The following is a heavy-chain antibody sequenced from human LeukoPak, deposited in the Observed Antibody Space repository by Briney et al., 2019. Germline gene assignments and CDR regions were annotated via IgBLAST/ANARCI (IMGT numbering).Heavy chain of an antibody. CDR3: AREIYCSGGSCYPYNWFDP. CDR2: ISGSGGST. CDR1: GFTFSSYA. V-gene: IGHV3-23*01. D-gene: IGHD2-15*01. J-gene: IGHJ5*02. Sequence: GGSLRLSCAASGFTFSSYAMSWVRQAPGKGLEWVSAISGSGGSTYYADSVKGRFTISRDNSKNTLYVQMNSLRAEDTAVYYCAREIYCSGGSCYPYNWFDPWGQGTLVTVSS.